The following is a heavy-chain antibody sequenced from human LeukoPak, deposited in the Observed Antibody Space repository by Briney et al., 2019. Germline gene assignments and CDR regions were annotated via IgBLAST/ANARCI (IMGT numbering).Heavy chain of an antibody. J-gene: IGHJ5*02. CDR3: ARDPPRYSSSWPRGFDP. CDR2: IYHSGST. D-gene: IGHD6-13*01. CDR1: GGSISSSNW. Sequence: PSETLSLTCAVSGGSISSSNWWSWVRQPPGKGLEWIGEIYHSGSTNYNPSLKSRVTISVDKSKNQFSLKLSSVTAADTAVYYCARDPPRYSSSWPRGFDPWGQGTLVTVSS. V-gene: IGHV4-4*02.